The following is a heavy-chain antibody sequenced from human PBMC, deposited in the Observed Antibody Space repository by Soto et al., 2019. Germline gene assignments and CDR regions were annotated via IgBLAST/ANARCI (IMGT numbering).Heavy chain of an antibody. CDR3: AKDHHSSSWTLFWAFDI. CDR1: GGSISSSSYY. V-gene: IGHV4-39*07. D-gene: IGHD6-13*01. J-gene: IGHJ3*02. CDR2: IYYSGST. Sequence: SETLSLTCTVSGGSISSSSYYWGWIRQPPGKGLEWIGSIYYSGSTYYNPSLKSRVTISVDTSKNQFSLKLSSVTAEDTAVYYCAKDHHSSSWTLFWAFDIWGQGTMVTVSS.